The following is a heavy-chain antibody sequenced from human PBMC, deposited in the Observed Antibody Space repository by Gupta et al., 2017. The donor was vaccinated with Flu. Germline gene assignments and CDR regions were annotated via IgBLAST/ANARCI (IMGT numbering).Heavy chain of an antibody. CDR3: AKDIGGYDFWSGYYLDY. D-gene: IGHD3-3*01. CDR2: ISWNSGSI. CDR1: GFTFDYSA. V-gene: IGHV3-9*01. J-gene: IGHJ4*02. Sequence: EVQLVASGGGLVQPGRSLSLSCASSGFTFDYSAMHWVRPAPGKGLERGSGISWNSGSIGYADSGKGRFTISRDNGKNALYLQMNSLRAEDTALDYCAKDIGGYDFWSGYYLDYWGQGTLVTVSS.